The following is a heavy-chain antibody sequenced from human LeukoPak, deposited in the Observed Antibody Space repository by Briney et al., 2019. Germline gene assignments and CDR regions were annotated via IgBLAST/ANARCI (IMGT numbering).Heavy chain of an antibody. Sequence: GGSLRLSCAASGFTFSRSWVTWVRQAPGKGLEWVASINQDGSEKYYVDSVKGRFTISRDNAKNSLSLQMNSLGAEDTAVYYCAKVGSTIDFDYWGQGTLVTVSS. V-gene: IGHV3-7*01. D-gene: IGHD2/OR15-2a*01. CDR2: INQDGSEK. CDR3: AKVGSTIDFDY. J-gene: IGHJ4*02. CDR1: GFTFSRSW.